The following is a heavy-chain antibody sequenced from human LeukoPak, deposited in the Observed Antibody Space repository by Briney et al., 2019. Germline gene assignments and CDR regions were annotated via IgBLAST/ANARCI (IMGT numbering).Heavy chain of an antibody. J-gene: IGHJ4*02. CDR3: AKEGTGWQWLGDYFDY. V-gene: IGHV3-23*01. CDR1: GFIFSNYV. D-gene: IGHD6-19*01. CDR2: ISGSSVKT. Sequence: PGGSLRLSCEASGFIFSNYVMSWVRQAPGKGPEWVSGISGSSVKTYYADSVKGRFTISRDDSKNTLYLQMNSLRAEDTAVYYCAKEGTGWQWLGDYFDYWGQGTLVTVSS.